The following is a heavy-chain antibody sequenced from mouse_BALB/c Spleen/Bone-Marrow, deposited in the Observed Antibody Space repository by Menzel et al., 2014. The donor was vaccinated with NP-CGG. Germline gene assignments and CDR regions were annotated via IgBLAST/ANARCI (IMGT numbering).Heavy chain of an antibody. CDR2: INPYNGDT. Sequence: VQLQQSGPELVKPGASVKVSCKASGYSFTGYFMNWVMQSHGKSLEWIGRINPYNGDTFYNQKFKGKATLTVDKSSSTAHMELRSLASEDSAVYYGARGGNYQAWFAYWGQGTLVTVSA. CDR1: GYSFTGYF. J-gene: IGHJ3*01. CDR3: ARGGNYQAWFAY. V-gene: IGHV1-20*02. D-gene: IGHD2-1*01.